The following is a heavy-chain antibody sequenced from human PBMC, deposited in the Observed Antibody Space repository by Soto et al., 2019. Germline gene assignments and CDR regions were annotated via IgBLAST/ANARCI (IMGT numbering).Heavy chain of an antibody. D-gene: IGHD3-16*01. CDR2: IYYSGST. V-gene: IGHV4-59*01. J-gene: IGHJ3*02. CDR3: ARGGGGSKNPFNI. Sequence: SETLSLTCTISGGSISTYYWGWIRQPPGKGLECIGYIYYSGSTSYNPSLVSRVTISVDTSKNQFSLKLSSVTAADTAIYYCARGGGGSKNPFNIWGQGKMVTFSS. CDR1: GGSISTYY.